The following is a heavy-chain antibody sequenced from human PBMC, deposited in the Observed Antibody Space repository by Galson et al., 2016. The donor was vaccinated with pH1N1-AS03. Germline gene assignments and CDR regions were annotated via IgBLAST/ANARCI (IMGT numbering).Heavy chain of an antibody. CDR2: IYYSGNS. V-gene: IGHV4-39*01. CDR1: GGSISSRDHY. Sequence: ETLSPTCTVSGGSISSRDHYWVWIRQTPGKGLEWIGHIYYSGNSYYNPSLKSRVNFSVDTSKNHFSLKLASVTAADTALYYCAKTVFTDAFDIWSPGTRVSVSS. CDR3: AKTVFTDAFDI. D-gene: IGHD4-11*01. J-gene: IGHJ3*02.